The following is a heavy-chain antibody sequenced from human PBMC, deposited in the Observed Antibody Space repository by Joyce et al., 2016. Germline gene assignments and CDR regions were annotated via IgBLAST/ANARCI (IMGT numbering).Heavy chain of an antibody. D-gene: IGHD1-14*01. Sequence: QVLLVQSGAAVKRPGSSLRFSCKSSGGDFSNYTVNWVRQAPGQRLEWLGGIIPFFGAAKYAEDFQGRVTLTADQSTRTAYLELSSLTSADTAVYYCARGGTSSDHYFFYTLDVWGPGTTVIVSS. CDR1: GGDFSNYT. CDR3: ARGGTSSDHYFFYTLDV. CDR2: IIPFFGAA. J-gene: IGHJ6*02. V-gene: IGHV1-69*12.